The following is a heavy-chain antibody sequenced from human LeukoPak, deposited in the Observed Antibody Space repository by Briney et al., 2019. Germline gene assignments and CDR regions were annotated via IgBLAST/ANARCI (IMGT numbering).Heavy chain of an antibody. J-gene: IGHJ5*02. V-gene: IGHV3-21*01. CDR1: GFTFSSYG. D-gene: IGHD3-16*01. CDR3: ARGWPASKILITNPRRWFDP. CDR2: ISGSSSYT. Sequence: PGGSLRLSCAASGFTFSSYGMSWVRQAPGKGLEWVSSISGSSSYTYYADSIKGRFTISRDNAKNSLYLQMNSLRAEDTAVYYCARGWPASKILITNPRRWFDPWGQGTLVIVSS.